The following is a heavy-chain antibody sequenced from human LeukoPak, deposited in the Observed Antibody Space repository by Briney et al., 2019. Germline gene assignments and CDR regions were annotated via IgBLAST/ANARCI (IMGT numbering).Heavy chain of an antibody. V-gene: IGHV1-8*03. Sequence: GASVKVSCKASGYTFTSYDINWVRQATGQGLEWMGWMNPNSGNTGYAQKFQGRVTITRNTSITTPYMELSCLRAEDTAVYYCARGADSSSTGGYYMDVWGKGTTVTVSS. CDR3: ARGADSSSTGGYYMDV. CDR1: GYTFTSYD. J-gene: IGHJ6*03. D-gene: IGHD6-13*01. CDR2: MNPNSGNT.